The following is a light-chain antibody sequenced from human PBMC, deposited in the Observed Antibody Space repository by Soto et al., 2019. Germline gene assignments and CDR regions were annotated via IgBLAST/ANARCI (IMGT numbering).Light chain of an antibody. CDR3: AAWDDSLNGVV. CDR1: SSNIGSNT. CDR2: SNN. V-gene: IGLV1-44*01. Sequence: QPVLTQPPSASGTPGQRVTSSCSGSSSNIGSNTVNWYQQLPGTAPKLLIYSNNQRPSGVPDRFSGSKSGTSASLAISGLQSEDEADYYCAAWDDSLNGVVFGGGTKLTVL. J-gene: IGLJ2*01.